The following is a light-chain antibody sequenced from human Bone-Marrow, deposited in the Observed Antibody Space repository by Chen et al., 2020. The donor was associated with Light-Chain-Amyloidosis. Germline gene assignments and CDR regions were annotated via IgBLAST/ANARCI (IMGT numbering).Light chain of an antibody. CDR3: QSYEGSSQGV. V-gene: IGLV6-57*01. J-gene: IGLJ3*02. CDR2: EDD. CDR1: SGSIATNY. Sequence: NFMLTQPHSVSESPGKTVIISCTRSSGSIATNYVQWYQQRPGSSPTTVIYEDDQRPSGVPDRFSGSIDRSSNSASLTISGLKTEEEADYDCQSYEGSSQGVFGGGTKLTGL.